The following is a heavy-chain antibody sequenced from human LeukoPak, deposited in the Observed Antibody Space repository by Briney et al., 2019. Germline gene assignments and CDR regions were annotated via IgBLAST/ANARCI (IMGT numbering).Heavy chain of an antibody. D-gene: IGHD6-25*01. Sequence: PGGSLRLSCAASGFTFTRYAMKWVRQAPGKGLEWVSHISGPGDNTYYADSVKGRFTISRDNSKNTVSLQMNSLRAGDTAVYYCAREATSSSGWYIDYWGQGTLVAVSS. V-gene: IGHV3-23*01. CDR2: ISGPGDNT. CDR1: GFTFTRYA. J-gene: IGHJ4*02. CDR3: AREATSSSGWYIDY.